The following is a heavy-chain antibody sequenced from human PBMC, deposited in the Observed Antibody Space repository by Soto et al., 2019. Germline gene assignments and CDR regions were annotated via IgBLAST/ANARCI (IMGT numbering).Heavy chain of an antibody. CDR1: GGSISSYY. J-gene: IGHJ4*02. CDR2: IYYSGST. V-gene: IGHV4-59*01. Sequence: SETLSLTCTVSGGSISSYYWSWIRQPPGKGLEWIGYIYYSGSTNYNPSLKSRVTISVDTSKNQFSLKLSSVTAADTAVYYCARGVAYDFWSGPHMEYYFDYWGQGTLVTVAS. CDR3: ARGVAYDFWSGPHMEYYFDY. D-gene: IGHD3-3*01.